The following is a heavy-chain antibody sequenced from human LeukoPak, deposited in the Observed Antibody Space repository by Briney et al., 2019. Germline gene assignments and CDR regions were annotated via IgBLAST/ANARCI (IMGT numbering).Heavy chain of an antibody. CDR2: INSGGSTT. CDR1: GFTFSNYW. V-gene: IGHV3-74*01. CDR3: AIGPYDY. Sequence: GGSLRLSCAASGFTFSNYWMHWVRQAPGKGLVWVSRINSGGSTTDYADSVKGRFTTSRDNAKNTLYLQMNSLRPEDTAVYYCAIGPYDYWGQGTLVTVSS. J-gene: IGHJ4*02.